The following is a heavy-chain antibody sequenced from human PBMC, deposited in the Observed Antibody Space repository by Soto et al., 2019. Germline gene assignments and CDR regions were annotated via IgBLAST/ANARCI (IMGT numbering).Heavy chain of an antibody. CDR3: ATGPLSASAGTGVH. J-gene: IGHJ4*02. V-gene: IGHV3-33*01. CDR2: IYYDGNTK. CDR1: GFNFNNYG. D-gene: IGHD6-13*01. Sequence: QVQLVESGGGVVQPGNSLRLSCEASGFNFNNYGMHWVRQAPGKGLEWVAVIYYDGNTKYYVDSVMGRFSISRDDSKNTLLRQLNNLRADDTAKYYCATGPLSASAGTGVHWGQGTLVTVSS.